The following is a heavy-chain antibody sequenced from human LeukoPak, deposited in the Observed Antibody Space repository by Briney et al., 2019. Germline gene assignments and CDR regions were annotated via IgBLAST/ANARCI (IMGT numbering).Heavy chain of an antibody. CDR1: GFTFSSYG. CDR3: ARDCRESAGSDYYDY. CDR2: TSGSGGST. D-gene: IGHD3-22*01. Sequence: GGTLRLSCAASGFTFSSYGMSWVRQAPGKGLEWVSATSGSGGSTYYADSVKGRFTMSRDNAKNSLYLQMNSLRAEDTAVYYCARDCRESAGSDYYDYWGQGTLVTVSS. V-gene: IGHV3-23*01. J-gene: IGHJ4*02.